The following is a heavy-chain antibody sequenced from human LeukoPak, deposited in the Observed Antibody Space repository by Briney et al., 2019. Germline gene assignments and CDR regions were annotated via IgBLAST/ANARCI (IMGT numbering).Heavy chain of an antibody. J-gene: IGHJ6*03. CDR2: VYYSGRN. V-gene: IGHV4-39*01. CDR1: GAFLRSSSYY. CDR3: XRRGRELIRDYHXXDX. D-gene: IGHD1-26*01. Sequence: SGTLPLTCTVSGAFLRSSSYYWAWIRQSPEKGLEWIGCVYYSGRNLQNPSLKSRVTIFIDTSQKQFSLKLNSLTTADTAVFSCXRRGRELIRDYHXXDXXGKRXXXXV.